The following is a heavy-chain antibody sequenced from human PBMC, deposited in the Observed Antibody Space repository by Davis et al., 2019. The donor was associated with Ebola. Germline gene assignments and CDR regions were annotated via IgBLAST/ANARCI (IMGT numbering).Heavy chain of an antibody. CDR3: ARDRSGFYGMDV. J-gene: IGHJ6*04. V-gene: IGHV3-7*01. CDR1: GFTFSRYW. Sequence: GESLKISCSASGFTFSRYWMNWVRQAPGKGLEWVANIKEDGSEKNYADSLKGRFTISRDNAKNSLYLQMNTLRVDDTAVYYCARDRSGFYGMDVWGKGTTVTVSS. CDR2: IKEDGSEK.